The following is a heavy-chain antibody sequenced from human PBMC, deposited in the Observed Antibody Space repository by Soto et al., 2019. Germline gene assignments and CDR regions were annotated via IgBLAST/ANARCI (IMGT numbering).Heavy chain of an antibody. Sequence: EVQLLESGGGLVQPGGSLRLSCAASGFTFRNYAMSWARQAPGKGLEWVSAISGSGGTTHYADSVKGRFTISRDNSKNTLYLQMNSLRVEVTAVYYCAKVRSSTSCYAFDYWGQGSLVTVSS. J-gene: IGHJ4*02. CDR2: ISGSGGTT. CDR3: AKVRSSTSCYAFDY. V-gene: IGHV3-23*01. CDR1: GFTFRNYA. D-gene: IGHD2-2*01.